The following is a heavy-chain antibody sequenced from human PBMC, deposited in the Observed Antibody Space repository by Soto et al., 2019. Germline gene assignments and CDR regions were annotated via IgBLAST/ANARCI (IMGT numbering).Heavy chain of an antibody. J-gene: IGHJ5*02. D-gene: IGHD6-6*01. Sequence: GGSLRLSCAASGFTFSSYGMHWVRQAPGKGLEWVAVISYDGSNKYYADSVKGRFTISRDNSKNTLYLQMNSLRAEDTAVYYCAKDGVYSSSSLGWFDPWGQGTLVTVSS. CDR2: ISYDGSNK. CDR3: AKDGVYSSSSLGWFDP. V-gene: IGHV3-30*18. CDR1: GFTFSSYG.